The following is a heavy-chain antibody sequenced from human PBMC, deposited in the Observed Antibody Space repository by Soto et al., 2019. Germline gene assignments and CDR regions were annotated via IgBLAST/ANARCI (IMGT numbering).Heavy chain of an antibody. V-gene: IGHV4-31*03. Sequence: QVQLLESGPGLVKPSQTLSLTCTVSGGSISRGGYYWSWIRQHPGKGLEWIGYIYYSGSTYYNPSLKSRVTISVDTSKNQFSLKLSSVTAADTAVYYCARGPGIMAKIDYWGQGTLVTVSS. D-gene: IGHD3-16*01. CDR2: IYYSGST. J-gene: IGHJ4*02. CDR1: GGSISRGGYY. CDR3: ARGPGIMAKIDY.